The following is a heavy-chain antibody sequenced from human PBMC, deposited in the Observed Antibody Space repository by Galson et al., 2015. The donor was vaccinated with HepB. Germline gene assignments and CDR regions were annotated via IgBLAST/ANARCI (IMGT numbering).Heavy chain of an antibody. CDR3: ARDHPSYSSGKFDY. CDR1: GFTFSSYS. J-gene: IGHJ4*02. D-gene: IGHD6-19*01. CDR2: ISSSSSTI. V-gene: IGHV3-48*04. Sequence: SLRLSCAASGFTFSSYSMNWVRQAPGKGLEWVSYISSSSSTIYYADSVNGRFTISRDNAKNSLYLQMNSLRAEDTAVYYCARDHPSYSSGKFDYWGQGTLVTVSS.